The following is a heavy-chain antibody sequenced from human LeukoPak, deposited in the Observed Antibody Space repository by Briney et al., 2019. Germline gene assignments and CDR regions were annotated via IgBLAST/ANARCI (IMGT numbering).Heavy chain of an antibody. CDR2: IYYSGST. CDR3: ATNIATPGENY. V-gene: IGHV4-39*07. Sequence: ASETLSLTCTVSGGSISSSSHYWGWIRQPPGKGLEWIGSIYYSGSTYYNPSLKSRLTISVDTSKNQFSLRLSSVTAADTAVYFCATNIATPGENYWGQGTLVTVSS. D-gene: IGHD6-13*01. J-gene: IGHJ4*02. CDR1: GGSISSSSHY.